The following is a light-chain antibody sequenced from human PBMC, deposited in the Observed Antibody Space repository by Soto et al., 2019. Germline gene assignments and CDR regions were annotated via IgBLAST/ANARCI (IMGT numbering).Light chain of an antibody. CDR3: CSYAGSSGNV. CDR1: SSDVGGYNY. V-gene: IGLV2-11*01. Sequence: QSALTQPRSVSGSPGQSVTISCTGTSSDVGGYNYVSWYQQHPGKAPKLMIYDVSKRPSGVPDRFSGSKSGNTASLTISGLQAEDEADYYCCSYAGSSGNVFGTGTQLTVL. J-gene: IGLJ1*01. CDR2: DVS.